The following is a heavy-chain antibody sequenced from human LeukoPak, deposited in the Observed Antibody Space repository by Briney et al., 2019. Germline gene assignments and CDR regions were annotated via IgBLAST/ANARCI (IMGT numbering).Heavy chain of an antibody. CDR2: VSYDGSNK. V-gene: IGHV3-30*18. CDR3: AKSNDGIVVVPAAAYRH. Sequence: PGGSLRLSCAASGFTFSSYGMHWVRQPPGKGLEWVAVVSYDGSNKYYADSVKGRFTISRDNSKNTLYLQMNGLGAEDTAVYYCAKSNDGIVVVPAAAYRHWGQGTLVTVSS. J-gene: IGHJ4*02. CDR1: GFTFSSYG. D-gene: IGHD2-2*01.